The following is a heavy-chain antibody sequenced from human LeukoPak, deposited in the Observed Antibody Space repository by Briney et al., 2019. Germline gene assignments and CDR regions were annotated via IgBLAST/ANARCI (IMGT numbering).Heavy chain of an antibody. CDR1: GFTFSSYA. Sequence: GGSLRLSCAASGFTFSSYAMSWVRQAPGKGLECISGFSGSGGSTYYADSVKGRFTISRDNSKNTLYLQMNSLRAEDTAVYYCARGGQLVPFDYWGQGTLVTVSS. CDR2: FSGSGGST. J-gene: IGHJ4*02. D-gene: IGHD6-6*01. V-gene: IGHV3-23*01. CDR3: ARGGQLVPFDY.